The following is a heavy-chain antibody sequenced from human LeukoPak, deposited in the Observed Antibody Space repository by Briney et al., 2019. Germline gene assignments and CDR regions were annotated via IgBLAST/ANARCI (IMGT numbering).Heavy chain of an antibody. Sequence: SETLSLTCTVSGGSITSYYFSWIRQPPGKGLEWIGYIYYSGSTNYNPSLKSRVTISVDTSKNQFSLKLRSVTAADTAVYYCARHTRAAAAPYYFDYWGQGTLVTVSS. CDR1: GGSITSYY. D-gene: IGHD6-13*01. CDR2: IYYSGST. J-gene: IGHJ4*02. CDR3: ARHTRAAAAPYYFDY. V-gene: IGHV4-59*08.